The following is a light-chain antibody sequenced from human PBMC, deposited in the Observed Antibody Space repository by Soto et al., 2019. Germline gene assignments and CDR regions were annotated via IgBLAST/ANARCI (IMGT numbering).Light chain of an antibody. V-gene: IGLV8-61*01. Sequence: QAVVTQEPSFSVSPGGTVTLTCGLSSGSVSTSYYPSWYQQTPGQAPRTLIYNTNTRSSGVPGRFSGSILGNKAALTIAGAQADDESDYYCVLYRGSGISVFGGGTQLTVL. J-gene: IGLJ3*02. CDR1: SGSVSTSYY. CDR3: VLYRGSGISV. CDR2: NTN.